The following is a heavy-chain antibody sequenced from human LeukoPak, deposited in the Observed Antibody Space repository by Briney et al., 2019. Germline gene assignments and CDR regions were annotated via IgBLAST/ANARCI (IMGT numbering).Heavy chain of an antibody. CDR2: IYHSGST. J-gene: IGHJ4*02. CDR1: GYSISSGYY. V-gene: IGHV4-38-2*01. CDR3: ARYFGGGPYYDPYYFDY. D-gene: IGHD3-3*01. Sequence: SETLSLTCAVSGYSISSGYYWGWIRQPPGKGLEWIGSIYHSGSTYYNPSLKSRVTISVDTSKNQFSLKLSSVTAADTAVYYCARYFGGGPYYDPYYFDYWGQGTLVTVSS.